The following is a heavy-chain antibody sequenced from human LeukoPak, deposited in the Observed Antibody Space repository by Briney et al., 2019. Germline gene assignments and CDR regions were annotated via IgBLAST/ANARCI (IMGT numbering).Heavy chain of an antibody. CDR3: ARARLTPYYYYGMDV. J-gene: IGHJ6*02. D-gene: IGHD4-23*01. CDR2: IKQCGSEE. CDR1: GFTLTCQW. V-gene: IGHV3-7*05. Sequence: GGYLILSRAASGFTLTCQWMRSARQAPGEALECVANIKQCGSEEYFVGSMKGRITISRDNAKTSLNLQMNSLRADDTAVYYCARARLTPYYYYGMDVWGQATTVTFSS.